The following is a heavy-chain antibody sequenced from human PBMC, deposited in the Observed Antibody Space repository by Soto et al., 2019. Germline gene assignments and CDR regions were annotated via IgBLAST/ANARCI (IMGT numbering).Heavy chain of an antibody. J-gene: IGHJ6*02. Sequence: SETLSLTCTVSGGSISGYYWSWIRQPPGKGLEWIGYMYKTGSTVYNPSFKSRVTISVDTSKNQFSLKLNSVTAADTAVYYCARDLWGYCGTDCYPLDVWGQGITVTVSS. CDR2: MYKTGST. CDR1: GGSISGYY. V-gene: IGHV4-59*01. D-gene: IGHD2-21*02. CDR3: ARDLWGYCGTDCYPLDV.